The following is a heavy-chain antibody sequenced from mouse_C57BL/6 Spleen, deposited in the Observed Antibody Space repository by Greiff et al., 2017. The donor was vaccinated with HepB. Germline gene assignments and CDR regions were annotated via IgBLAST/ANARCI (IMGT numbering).Heavy chain of an antibody. CDR1: GFTFSSYA. CDR2: ISDGGSYT. V-gene: IGHV5-4*01. J-gene: IGHJ4*01. Sequence: EVQLVESGGGLVKPGGSLKLSCAASGFTFSSYAMSWVRQTPEKRLEWVATISDGGSYTYYPDNVKGRFTISRDNAKNNLYLQMSHLKSEDTAMYYCAREGGTTVAQAMDYWGQGTSVTVSS. CDR3: AREGGTTVAQAMDY. D-gene: IGHD1-1*01.